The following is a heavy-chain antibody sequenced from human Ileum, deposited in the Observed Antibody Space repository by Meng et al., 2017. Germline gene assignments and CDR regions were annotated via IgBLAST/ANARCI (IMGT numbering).Heavy chain of an antibody. Sequence: GGSLRLSCAGSGITFNTYEMNWVRQAPGKGLEWVSYSSSAGTDTYYADSVKGRFTISRDNANNSLFLQMNSLRAEDSAVYYCAFRGGTGIVYWGQGTLVTVSS. CDR3: AFRGGTGIVY. CDR2: SSSAGTDT. V-gene: IGHV3-48*03. J-gene: IGHJ4*02. D-gene: IGHD3/OR15-3a*01. CDR1: GITFNTYE.